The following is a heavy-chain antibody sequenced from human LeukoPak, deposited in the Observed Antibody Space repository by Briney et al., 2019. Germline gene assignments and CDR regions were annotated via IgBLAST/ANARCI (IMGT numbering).Heavy chain of an antibody. D-gene: IGHD3-10*01. V-gene: IGHV4-39*01. CDR1: GGSISSSSYY. CDR3: ARYEGSPYYFDY. CDR2: IYYSGST. J-gene: IGHJ4*02. Sequence: WETLSLTCTVSGGSISSSSYYWGWIRQPPGKGLEWIGSIYYSGSTYYNPSLKSRVTISVDTSKNQFSLKLSSVTAADTAVYYCARYEGSPYYFDYWAQGALVTVSS.